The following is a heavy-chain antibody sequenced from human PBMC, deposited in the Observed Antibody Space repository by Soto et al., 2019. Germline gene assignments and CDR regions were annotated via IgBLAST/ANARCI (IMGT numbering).Heavy chain of an antibody. Sequence: XGALGLSCAASGFTFSSYGMHWVRQAPGKGLEGVAVILYDGSNKYYADSVKGRFTISRDKSKNTLYLQMNSLRAEDTAVYYCARDLAAYYYYGMDVWGQGTTVTVSS. CDR2: ILYDGSNK. J-gene: IGHJ6*02. V-gene: IGHV3-33*01. CDR1: GFTFSSYG. CDR3: ARDLAAYYYYGMDV. D-gene: IGHD6-25*01.